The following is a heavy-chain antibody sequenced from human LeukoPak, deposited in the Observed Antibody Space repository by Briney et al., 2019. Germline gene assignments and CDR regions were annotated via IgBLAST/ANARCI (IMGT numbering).Heavy chain of an antibody. CDR2: INPSSGST. CDR1: GYTFTNYY. V-gene: IGHV1-46*01. J-gene: IGHJ4*02. CDR3: VRSRDGYNYFDY. D-gene: IGHD5-24*01. Sequence: ASVKVSCKASGYTFTNYYMHWVRQASGQGLEWMGIINPSSGSTGYAQKFQGRVTMTRDTSTSTVYMDLSSLESEDTAVYYGVRSRDGYNYFDYWGQGTLVTVSS.